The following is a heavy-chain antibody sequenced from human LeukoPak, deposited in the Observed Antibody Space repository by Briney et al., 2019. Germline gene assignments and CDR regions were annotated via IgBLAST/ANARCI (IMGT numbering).Heavy chain of an antibody. V-gene: IGHV3-20*04. CDR1: GFTFGDCG. D-gene: IGHD5-12*01. J-gene: IGHJ4*02. CDR3: ARAWGSDYDLNY. Sequence: GGSLRLSCEASGFTFGDCGMSWVRQAPGKGLEWVSGINWNGDSPRYADSVKGRFTISRDNAKNSLYLQMNNLRAEDTAVYYCARAWGSDYDLNYWGQGTLVTDSS. CDR2: INWNGDSP.